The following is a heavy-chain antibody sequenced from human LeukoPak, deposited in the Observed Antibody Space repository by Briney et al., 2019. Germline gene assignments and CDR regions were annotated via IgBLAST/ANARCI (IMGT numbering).Heavy chain of an antibody. CDR2: IKQDGGEK. V-gene: IGHV3-7*01. J-gene: IGHJ4*02. CDR3: ARAPIVVVPTWRPTYFDY. D-gene: IGHD2-2*01. CDR1: GFTVSSNH. Sequence: GGSLRLSCAASGFTVSSNHMSWVRQAPGKGLEWVANIKQDGGEKYYVDSVKGRFTISRDNAKNSLYLQMNSLRAEDTAIYYCARAPIVVVPTWRPTYFDYWGQGTLVTVSS.